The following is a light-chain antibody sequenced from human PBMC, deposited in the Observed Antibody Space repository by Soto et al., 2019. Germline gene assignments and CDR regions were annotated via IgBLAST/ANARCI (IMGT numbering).Light chain of an antibody. Sequence: EIVMTQSPATLSVSPGERVTVSCRASRTVGSRLAWYQQKPGQAPRLLISDASTRAPGIPARFSGSGSGTEFTLSISSLQSEDFAVYYCQQYSNWKTFGQGTKLEIK. J-gene: IGKJ2*01. V-gene: IGKV3-15*01. CDR1: RTVGSR. CDR2: DAS. CDR3: QQYSNWKT.